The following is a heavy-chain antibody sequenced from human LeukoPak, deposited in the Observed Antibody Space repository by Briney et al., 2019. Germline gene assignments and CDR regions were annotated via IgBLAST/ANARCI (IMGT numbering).Heavy chain of an antibody. J-gene: IGHJ4*02. V-gene: IGHV3-23*01. CDR1: GFPFSSYG. CDR2: ICGSGDST. D-gene: IGHD1-7*01. CDR3: AKEGELGPFDY. Sequence: GGSLKLSCAASGFPFSSYGMSWVRQAPGKGLEWVPAICGSGDSTYYADPEKGRFTISRDNSKNTLYLQMNSLRAEDTAVYYCAKEGELGPFDYWGQGTLVTVSS.